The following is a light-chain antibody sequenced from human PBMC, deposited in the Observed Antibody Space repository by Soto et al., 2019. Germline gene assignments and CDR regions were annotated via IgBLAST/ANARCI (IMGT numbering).Light chain of an antibody. J-gene: IGKJ1*01. CDR1: QNIDMY. Sequence: DIHMTQSPSSLSTSVGDTVTITCRASQNIDMYLNWYQQKPGKAPRALISGASNLQSGVPSRFSGSGSGTDFTLTISSLQSEDFASYFCQHTFNSPPWTFGQGTKVDNQ. CDR3: QHTFNSPPWT. CDR2: GAS. V-gene: IGKV1-39*01.